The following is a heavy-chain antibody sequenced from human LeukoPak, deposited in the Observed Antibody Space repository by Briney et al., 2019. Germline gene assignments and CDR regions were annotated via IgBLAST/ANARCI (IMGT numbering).Heavy chain of an antibody. V-gene: IGHV3-30-3*01. CDR1: GFTFSSYS. CDR3: ARVRVINRSPYHPLDF. D-gene: IGHD2/OR15-2a*01. Sequence: PGGSLRLSCAASGFTFSSYSMYWVRQAPGKGLEWVAIISYDGSDTYYADSVRGRFTISRDISKNTLYLQLTGLRAEDTAVYYCARVRVINRSPYHPLDFWGQGTLVTVSS. J-gene: IGHJ4*02. CDR2: ISYDGSDT.